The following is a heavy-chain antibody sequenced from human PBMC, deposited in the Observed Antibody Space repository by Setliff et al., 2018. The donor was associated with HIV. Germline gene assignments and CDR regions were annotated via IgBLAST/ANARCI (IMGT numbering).Heavy chain of an antibody. Sequence: ASVKVSCKASGYTFTSYFIQWVRQAPGQGLEWMGIIYPSGGSTTYAPKFQGRVTMTRDTYTSTVYMDLSGLRSDDTAVYYCARVKGLRVRNWNDRPNASDLWGQGTMVTVSS. J-gene: IGHJ3*01. CDR3: ARVKGLRVRNWNDRPNASDL. D-gene: IGHD1-1*01. CDR2: IYPSGGST. V-gene: IGHV1-46*01. CDR1: GYTFTSYF.